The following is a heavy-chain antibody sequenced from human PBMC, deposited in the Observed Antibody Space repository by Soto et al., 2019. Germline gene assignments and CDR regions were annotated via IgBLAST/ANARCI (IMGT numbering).Heavy chain of an antibody. CDR2: ISANGTFR. Sequence: EVQLVESGGGLVKPGGSLRLSCAVSGFNFNNYSVNWVRQATGKGLEWVSSISANGTFRYYADSVRGRFTVSRDNAKSSLYLQMNNLRAEDTAVYFCARYPGTIMPTIVGSYYFDYWGLGTLVTVSS. D-gene: IGHD5-12*01. V-gene: IGHV3-21*01. CDR1: GFNFNNYS. CDR3: ARYPGTIMPTIVGSYYFDY. J-gene: IGHJ4*02.